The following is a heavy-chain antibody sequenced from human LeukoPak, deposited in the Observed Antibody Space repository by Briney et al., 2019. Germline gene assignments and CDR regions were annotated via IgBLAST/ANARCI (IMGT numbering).Heavy chain of an antibody. CDR3: ARCNYYGDYGNDAFDI. V-gene: IGHV3-21*01. D-gene: IGHD4-17*01. Sequence: PGGSLRLSCAASGFTFSSYSMNWVRQAPGKGLEWVSSISSSSSYIYYADSVKGRFTISRDNAKNSLYLQMNSLRAEDTAVYYCARCNYYGDYGNDAFDIRGQGTMVTVSS. CDR1: GFTFSSYS. J-gene: IGHJ3*02. CDR2: ISSSSSYI.